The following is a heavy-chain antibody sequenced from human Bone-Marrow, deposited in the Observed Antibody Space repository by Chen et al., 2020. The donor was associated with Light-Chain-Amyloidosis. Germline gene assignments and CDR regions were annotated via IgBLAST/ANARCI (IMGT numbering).Heavy chain of an antibody. CDR3: ARRRDGYNFDY. J-gene: IGHJ4*02. Sequence: EVQLEQSGTEVKKPGESLKISCKGSGYTFPTDWIGWVRQMPGKGLEWMGVIYPDDSDARYSPSFEGQVTISADKSITTAYLQWRSLKASDTAMYYCARRRDGYNFDYWGQGTLVTVSS. V-gene: IGHV5-51*01. CDR2: IYPDDSDA. CDR1: GYTFPTDW. D-gene: IGHD5-12*01.